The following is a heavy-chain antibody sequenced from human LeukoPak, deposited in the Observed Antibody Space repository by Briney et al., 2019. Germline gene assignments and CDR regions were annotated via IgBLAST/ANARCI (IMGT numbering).Heavy chain of an antibody. CDR3: ARKVVPAAIRSGWFDP. J-gene: IGHJ5*02. CDR2: IIPIFGTA. Sequence: ASVKVSCKASGGTFSSYAISWVRQAPGQGLEWMGGIIPIFGTANYAQKFQGRVTITADESTSTAYMELSSLRSEDTAVYYCARKVVPAAIRSGWFDPWGQGTLVTVSS. V-gene: IGHV1-69*13. CDR1: GGTFSSYA. D-gene: IGHD2-2*02.